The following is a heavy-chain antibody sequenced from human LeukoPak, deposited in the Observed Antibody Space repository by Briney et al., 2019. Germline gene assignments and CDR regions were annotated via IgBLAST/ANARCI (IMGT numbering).Heavy chain of an antibody. CDR2: ILYDGSNK. CDR3: ARVVYGDFSNDY. D-gene: IGHD4-17*01. CDR1: GFTFSSYA. V-gene: IGHV3-30-3*01. Sequence: GGSLRLSCAASGFTFSSYAIHWVRQAPGKGLEWVAGILYDGSNKYYADSVKGRFTISRDKSKNTLYLQMNSLRAEDTAVYYCARVVYGDFSNDYWGQGTLVTVSS. J-gene: IGHJ4*02.